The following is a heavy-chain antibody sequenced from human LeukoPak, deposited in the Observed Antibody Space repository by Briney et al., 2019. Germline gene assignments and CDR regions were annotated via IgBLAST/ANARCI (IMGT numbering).Heavy chain of an antibody. Sequence: SETLSLTCAVSGGSISSYYWSWIRQPPGKALEWIGYIYYSGSPNYSPSLKSRVTTSGGTSKNQLSLKLISVTAADTDVYYCARAGISGWGYFQQWGQGTLVTVYS. V-gene: IGHV4-59*01. CDR3: ARAGISGWGYFQQ. D-gene: IGHD6-19*01. J-gene: IGHJ1*01. CDR2: IYYSGSP. CDR1: GGSISSYY.